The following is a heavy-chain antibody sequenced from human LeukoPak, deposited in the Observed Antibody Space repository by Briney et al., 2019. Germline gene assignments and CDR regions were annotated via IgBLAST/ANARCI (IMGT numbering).Heavy chain of an antibody. Sequence: KPSETLSLTCTVSGGSISSSSYYWGWIRQPPGKGLEWIGSIYYSGSTYYNPSLKSRVTISVDTPNNRFSLRLSSVTAADTAVYYCARGSPYCSGGNCYPNWFDPWGQGTLVTVSS. CDR3: ARGSPYCSGGNCYPNWFDP. D-gene: IGHD2-15*01. CDR2: IYYSGST. CDR1: GGSISSSSYY. V-gene: IGHV4-39*01. J-gene: IGHJ5*02.